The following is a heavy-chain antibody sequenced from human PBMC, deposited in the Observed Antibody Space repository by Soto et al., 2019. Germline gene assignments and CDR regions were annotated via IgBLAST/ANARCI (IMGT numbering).Heavy chain of an antibody. J-gene: IGHJ6*02. CDR2: IWYDGSNK. D-gene: IGHD3-9*01. CDR1: GFTFSSYG. Sequence: GSLRLSCAASGFTFSSYGMHWVRQAPGKGLEWVAVIWYDGSNKYYADSVKGRFTISRDNSKNTLYLQMNSLRAKDTAVYYCARERGYYDILTGPPRYGMDVWGQGTTVTVSS. V-gene: IGHV3-33*01. CDR3: ARERGYYDILTGPPRYGMDV.